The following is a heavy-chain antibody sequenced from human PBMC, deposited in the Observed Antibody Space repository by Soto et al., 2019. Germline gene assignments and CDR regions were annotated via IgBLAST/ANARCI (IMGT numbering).Heavy chain of an antibody. D-gene: IGHD6-13*01. CDR1: GFTFSSYG. Sequence: QVQLVESGGGVVQPGRSLRLSCAASGFTFSSYGMHWVRQAPGKGLEWVAVIWYDGSNKYYADSVKGRLTISRDNSKNSLYLQMNSLRAEDTAVYYCARFSAAGTGGVDYYYYYGMDVWGQGTTVTVSS. V-gene: IGHV3-33*01. CDR2: IWYDGSNK. J-gene: IGHJ6*02. CDR3: ARFSAAGTGGVDYYYYYGMDV.